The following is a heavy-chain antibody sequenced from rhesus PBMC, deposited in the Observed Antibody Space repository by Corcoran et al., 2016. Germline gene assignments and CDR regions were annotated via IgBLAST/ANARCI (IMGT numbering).Heavy chain of an antibody. CDR2: IDGGSSGST. CDR3: ARDTYSGARFYFGL. V-gene: IGHV3S25*01. J-gene: IGHJ1*01. Sequence: EESGGDLVKPGASLTLTCTASGFSFSNSYWICWVRQAPGKGLGWIACIDGGSSGSTYYASWAKGRFTISKTSSTTVTLQMTSLTAADTATYFCARDTYSGARFYFGLWGPGTLVTVSS. CDR1: GFSFSNSYW. D-gene: IGHD3-16*01.